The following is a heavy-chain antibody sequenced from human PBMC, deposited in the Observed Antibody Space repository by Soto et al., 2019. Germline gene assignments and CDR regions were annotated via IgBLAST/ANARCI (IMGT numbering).Heavy chain of an antibody. CDR1: GFSFSDNW. J-gene: IGHJ5*02. CDR3: ARDAAGSGWFS. V-gene: IGHV3-7*03. CDR2: INKDGGEQ. Sequence: QPGGSLRLSCGVYGFSFSDNWMSWVRQAPGKGPEWVANINKDGGEQHYVASVRGRFTISRDNAKNSLYLQMNSLRVEDTAVYYCARDAAGSGWFSWGQGTLVTVSS. D-gene: IGHD6-19*01.